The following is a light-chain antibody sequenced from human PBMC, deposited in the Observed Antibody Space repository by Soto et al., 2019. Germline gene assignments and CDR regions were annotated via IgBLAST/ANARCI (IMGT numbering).Light chain of an antibody. CDR2: DVS. CDR3: SAFTSRNTYV. V-gene: IGLV2-14*03. J-gene: IGLJ1*01. Sequence: QSVLTQPASVSGSPGQSISISCTGTSSDVGGYSHVSWYQQHTGKAPKVMIYDVSIRPSGVSSRFSGSKSGNTAFLTISGLQAEDEADFYCSAFTSRNTYVFGTGTKVTVL. CDR1: SSDVGGYSH.